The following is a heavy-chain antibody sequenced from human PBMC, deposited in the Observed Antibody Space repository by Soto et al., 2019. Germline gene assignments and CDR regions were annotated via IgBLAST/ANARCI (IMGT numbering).Heavy chain of an antibody. Sequence: GESLKISCKGSVYSFTSYWISWVRQMPGKGLEWMGRIDPSDSYTNYSPSFQGHVTISADKSISTAYLQWSSLKASDTAMYYCARQFLYYYDSSGYYLPDYWGQGTLVTVSS. CDR1: VYSFTSYW. CDR3: ARQFLYYYDSSGYYLPDY. V-gene: IGHV5-10-1*01. CDR2: IDPSDSYT. J-gene: IGHJ4*02. D-gene: IGHD3-22*01.